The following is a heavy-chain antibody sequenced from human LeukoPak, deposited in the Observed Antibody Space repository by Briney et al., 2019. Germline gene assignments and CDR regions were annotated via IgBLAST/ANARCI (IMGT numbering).Heavy chain of an antibody. J-gene: IGHJ5*02. D-gene: IGHD1-7*01. CDR2: INPSGTT. CDR3: AKCSETGTTRWFDP. V-gene: IGHV1-46*01. CDR1: GYTFTSYC. Sequence: ASVKVSCKASGYTFTSYCLHWVRQAPGQGLEWMGLINPSGTTTYAQNFQGRVTMTRDTSASTAYMELSSLRSDDTAVYYCAKCSETGTTRWFDPWGQGTLATVSS.